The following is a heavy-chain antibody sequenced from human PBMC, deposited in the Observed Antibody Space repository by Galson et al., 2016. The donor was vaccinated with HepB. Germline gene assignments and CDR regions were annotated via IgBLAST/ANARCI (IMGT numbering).Heavy chain of an antibody. CDR3: ARDIYEGAMDV. CDR1: GFSVSRNY. V-gene: IGHV3-53*01. J-gene: IGHJ6*03. CDR2: IYSDGRT. Sequence: SLRLSCAASGFSVSRNYMTWVRQAPGKGLEWVSSIYSDGRTYYADSVKGRFTISRDNSKNTLFLQMNGLRADDTGVYYCARDIYEGAMDVWGKGTTVTVSS. D-gene: IGHD5/OR15-5a*01.